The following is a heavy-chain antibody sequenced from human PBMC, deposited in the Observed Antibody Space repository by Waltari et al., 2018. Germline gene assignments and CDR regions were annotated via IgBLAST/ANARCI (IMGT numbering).Heavy chain of an antibody. Sequence: EVQLVESGGVLIQPGGSLRLSCEASGFRVDYNYMRRVRQAPGKRLEWVSVIHAGGKTDYADSVKGRFTISRDISKNTVYLQINRVTAEDTAIYYCARAGLGSPSQWLQLFDSWGQGTLVSVSS. V-gene: IGHV3-53*01. D-gene: IGHD5-12*01. J-gene: IGHJ4*02. CDR2: IHAGGKT. CDR3: ARAGLGSPSQWLQLFDS. CDR1: GFRVDYNY.